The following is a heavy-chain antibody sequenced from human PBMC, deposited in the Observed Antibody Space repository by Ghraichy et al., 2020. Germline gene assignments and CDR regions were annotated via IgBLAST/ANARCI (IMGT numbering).Heavy chain of an antibody. CDR2: ISWDGSST. V-gene: IGHV3-30*18. CDR1: GFAFRSNA. D-gene: IGHD6-19*01. CDR3: AKRGERGGWYIDS. Sequence: GGSLRLSCAASGFAFRSNAMHWVRQAPGKGLEWAAVISWDGSSTHYEDSVQGRFTISRDNSKNTLYLQMDNLRAEDTAVYYCAKRGERGGWYIDSWGQGTLVTVSS. J-gene: IGHJ4*02.